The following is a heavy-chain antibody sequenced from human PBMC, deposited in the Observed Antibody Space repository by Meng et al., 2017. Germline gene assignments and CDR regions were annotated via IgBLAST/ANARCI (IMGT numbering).Heavy chain of an antibody. CDR1: GYTFTSYG. Sequence: ASVKVSCKASGYTFTSYGISWVRQAPGQGLEWMGWISDYNGNTNYAQKLQGRVTMTTDTSTSTAYMELRSLRSDDTAVYYCARPYYYGSGSYYNHYWGQGTLVTVSS. V-gene: IGHV1-18*01. CDR2: ISDYNGNT. CDR3: ARPYYYGSGSYYNHY. D-gene: IGHD3-10*01. J-gene: IGHJ4*02.